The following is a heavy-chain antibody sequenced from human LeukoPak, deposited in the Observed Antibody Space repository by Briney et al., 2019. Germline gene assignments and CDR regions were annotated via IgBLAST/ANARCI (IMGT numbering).Heavy chain of an antibody. CDR3: ARDLLDTSMVHYWYFDL. CDR2: INYSGST. Sequence: SETLSLTCTVSGGSISSSSYYWGWIRQPPGKGLEWIGSINYSGSTYYSPSLKSRVSISVDTSKNQFSLKLSSVTAADTAVYYCARDLLDTSMVHYWYFDLWGRGTLVTVSS. V-gene: IGHV4-39*07. D-gene: IGHD5-18*01. CDR1: GGSISSSSYY. J-gene: IGHJ2*01.